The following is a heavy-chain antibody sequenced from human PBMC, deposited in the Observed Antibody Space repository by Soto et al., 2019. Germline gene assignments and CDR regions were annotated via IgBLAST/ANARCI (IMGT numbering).Heavy chain of an antibody. D-gene: IGHD3-22*01. CDR1: GFTFSRYA. CDR3: AREVYYDSSGYWPYYYYGMDV. J-gene: IGHJ6*02. Sequence: LRLSCAASGFTFSRYAMYWVRQTPGKGLEWVAVKSYDGRNKYYADSVKGRFTISRDKSKNTLYLQMNSLRAEDTAVYYCAREVYYDSSGYWPYYYYGMDVWGQGTTVTVSS. CDR2: KSYDGRNK. V-gene: IGHV3-30*04.